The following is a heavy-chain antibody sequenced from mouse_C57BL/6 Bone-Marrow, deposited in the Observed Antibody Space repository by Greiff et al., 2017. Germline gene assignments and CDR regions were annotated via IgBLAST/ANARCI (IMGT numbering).Heavy chain of an antibody. CDR1: GYTFTSYD. CDR2: IYPRDGST. V-gene: IGHV1-85*01. J-gene: IGHJ3*01. D-gene: IGHD1-1*01. CDR3: ARLILRGTFPY. Sequence: QVQLQQSGPELVKPGASVKLSCKASGYTFTSYDINWVKQRPGQGLEWIGWIYPRDGSTKYNEKFKGKATLTVDTSSSTAYMELHSLTSEDAAVYFCARLILRGTFPYWGQGTLVTVSA.